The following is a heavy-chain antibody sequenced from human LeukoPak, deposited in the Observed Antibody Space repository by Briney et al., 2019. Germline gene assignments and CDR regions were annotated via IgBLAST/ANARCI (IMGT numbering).Heavy chain of an antibody. Sequence: GGSLRLSCAASGFTVSSNNMSWVRQAPGKGLEWVSVIYSGGSTYYADSGKGRFTISRDNCKNMLYLQMNSLRAEGTAVYYCGRTHDFGDYVGAVEISGQGTMVTVSS. CDR3: GRTHDFGDYVGAVEI. D-gene: IGHD4-23*01. CDR2: IYSGGST. CDR1: GFTVSSNN. V-gene: IGHV3-66*02. J-gene: IGHJ3*02.